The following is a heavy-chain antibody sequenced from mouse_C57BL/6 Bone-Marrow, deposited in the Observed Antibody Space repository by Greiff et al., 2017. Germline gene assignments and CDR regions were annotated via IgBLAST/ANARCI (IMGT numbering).Heavy chain of an antibody. D-gene: IGHD2-4*01. J-gene: IGHJ1*03. CDR3: AKTFYYDYDGGYIDV. V-gene: IGHV1-59*01. CDR2: IDPSASYT. Sequence: QVQLQQPGAELVRPGTSVKLSCKASGYTFTSYWMHWVKQRPGQGLEWIGVIDPSASYTNYNQKFKGKATLTVDKSSSTAYMQLSSLTSEDSAVYYFAKTFYYDYDGGYIDVWGTGTTVTVSS. CDR1: GYTFTSYW.